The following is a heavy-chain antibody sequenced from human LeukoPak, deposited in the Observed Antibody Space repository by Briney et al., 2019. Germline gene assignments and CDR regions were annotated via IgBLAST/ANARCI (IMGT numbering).Heavy chain of an antibody. Sequence: QRGGSLRLSCAASGFTFSSYEMNWVRQAPGEGVEGVSYISSSGSIIYYADSVKGRFTISRDNAKNSLYLQMNSLRAEHTAVYYCARTPGIAAAEPPEYYFDYWGQGTLVTVSS. CDR2: ISSSGSII. CDR3: ARTPGIAAAEPPEYYFDY. CDR1: GFTFSSYE. D-gene: IGHD6-13*01. J-gene: IGHJ4*02. V-gene: IGHV3-48*03.